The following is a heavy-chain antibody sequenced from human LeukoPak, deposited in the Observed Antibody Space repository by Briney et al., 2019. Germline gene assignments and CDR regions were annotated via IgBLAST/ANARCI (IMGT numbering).Heavy chain of an antibody. CDR2: INPSGGST. V-gene: IGHV1-46*01. D-gene: IGHD3-9*01. Sequence: ASVKVSCKASGYTFTSYYMHWVRQAPGQGLEWMGIINPSGGSTSYAQKFQGGVTMTRDTSTSTVYMELSSLRSEDTAVYYCAREGKNYDILTGYDYWGQGTLVTVSS. CDR3: AREGKNYDILTGYDY. J-gene: IGHJ4*02. CDR1: GYTFTSYY.